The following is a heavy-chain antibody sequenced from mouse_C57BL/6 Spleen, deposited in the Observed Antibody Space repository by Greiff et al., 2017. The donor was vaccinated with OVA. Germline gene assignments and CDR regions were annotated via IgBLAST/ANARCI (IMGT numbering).Heavy chain of an antibody. CDR3: ARSSPYAMDY. V-gene: IGHV1-61*01. CDR1: GYTFTSYW. J-gene: IGHJ4*01. Sequence: VKLQQPGAELVRPGSSVKLSCKASGYTFTSYWMDWVKQRPGQGLEWIGNIYPSDSETHYNQKFKDKATLTVDKSSSTAYMQLSSLTSEDSAVYYCARSSPYAMDYWGQGTSVTVSS. D-gene: IGHD1-1*01. CDR2: IYPSDSET.